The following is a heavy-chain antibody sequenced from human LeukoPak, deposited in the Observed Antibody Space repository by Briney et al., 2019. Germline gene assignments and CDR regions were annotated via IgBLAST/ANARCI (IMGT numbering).Heavy chain of an antibody. Sequence: GASVKVSCKASGYTFTSYGISWVRQAPGQGLEWMGWISAYNGNTNYAQKLQGRVTMTTDTSTSTAYMELRSLRSDDTAVYYCTRDPITATGRRYFDYWGQGTLVTVSS. CDR1: GYTFTSYG. CDR3: TRDPITATGRRYFDY. V-gene: IGHV1-18*01. D-gene: IGHD6-13*01. J-gene: IGHJ4*02. CDR2: ISAYNGNT.